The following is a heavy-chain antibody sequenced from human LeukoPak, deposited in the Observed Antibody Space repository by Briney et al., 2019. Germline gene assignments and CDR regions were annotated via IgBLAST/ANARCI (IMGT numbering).Heavy chain of an antibody. CDR2: IYYSGIT. CDR3: ASERVRDSSGWYY. CDR1: GGSISSSSYY. V-gene: IGHV4-39*07. D-gene: IGHD6-19*01. Sequence: SETLSLTCTVSGGSISSSSYYWVWIRQPPGKGPEWIGAIYYSGITYYNPSLQSRVTISVDTSKNQFSLKLSSVTAADTAVYSCASERVRDSSGWYYWGQGTLVTVSS. J-gene: IGHJ4*02.